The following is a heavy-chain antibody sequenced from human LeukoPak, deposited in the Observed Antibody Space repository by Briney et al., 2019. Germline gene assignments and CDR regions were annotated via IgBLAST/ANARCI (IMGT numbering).Heavy chain of an antibody. CDR2: IYYSGST. J-gene: IGHJ4*01. V-gene: IGHV4-59*01. D-gene: IGHD1-14*01. CDR1: GGSISSYY. CDR3: AGKKPPNQGAFEQ. Sequence: SETLSLTCTVSGGSISSYYWSWIRQPPGKGLEWIGYIYYSGSTNYNPSLKSRVTISVDTSKNQFSLKLSSVTAADPAVYYCAGKKPPNQGAFEQWGPGTL.